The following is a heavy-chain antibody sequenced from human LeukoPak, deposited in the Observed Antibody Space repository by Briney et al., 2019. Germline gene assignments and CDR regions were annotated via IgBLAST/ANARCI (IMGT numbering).Heavy chain of an antibody. CDR2: ISSSSTYV. V-gene: IGHV3-21*01. J-gene: IGHJ4*02. D-gene: IGHD2-21*02. CDR1: GFTFSSYN. Sequence: GGSLRLSCAASGFTFSSYNMNWVRQAPGKGLEWVSSISSSSTYVYYADSMKGRFTISRDNAKNSLYLQMNSLRVEDTAVYYCARDVVVTEIDYWGQGTLVTVSS. CDR3: ARDVVVTEIDY.